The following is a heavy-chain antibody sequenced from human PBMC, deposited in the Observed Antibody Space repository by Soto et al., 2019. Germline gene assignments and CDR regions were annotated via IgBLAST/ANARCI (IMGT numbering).Heavy chain of an antibody. V-gene: IGHV3-23*01. D-gene: IGHD2-21*02. Sequence: EVQLLESGGGLVQPGGSLRLSCAASGFSFRDYFMSWVRQAPGKGLEWVSAISPSAGSTYYADSVKGRFTISRDNSKNTLYLQVHSLRAEDTAVYYCAKEEVVVTSVPAPYYFDYWGQGVLVAVSS. J-gene: IGHJ4*02. CDR1: GFSFRDYF. CDR2: ISPSAGST. CDR3: AKEEVVVTSVPAPYYFDY.